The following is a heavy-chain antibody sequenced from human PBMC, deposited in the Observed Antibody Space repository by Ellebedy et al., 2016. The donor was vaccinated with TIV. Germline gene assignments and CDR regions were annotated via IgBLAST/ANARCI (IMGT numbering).Heavy chain of an antibody. CDR2: IYYSGST. Sequence: MPSETLSLTCIVSGDSISSSTYYWGWIRQPPGKGLEWIGNIYYSGSTHSNPSLKSRVTISVDTSKNQFSLKLSSVTAADTALYYCARMRYYYGSAYFDYWGQGTLVTVSS. D-gene: IGHD3-10*01. V-gene: IGHV4-39*01. J-gene: IGHJ4*02. CDR3: ARMRYYYGSAYFDY. CDR1: GDSISSSTYY.